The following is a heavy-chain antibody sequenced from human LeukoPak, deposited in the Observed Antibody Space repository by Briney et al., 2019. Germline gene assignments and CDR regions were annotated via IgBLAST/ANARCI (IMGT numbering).Heavy chain of an antibody. CDR3: ARDRRVAAAGTSLNWFDP. V-gene: IGHV4-39*07. CDR1: GGSISSSSYY. J-gene: IGHJ5*02. Sequence: SETLSLTCTVSGGSISSSSYYWGWIRQPPGKGLEWIGSIYYSGSTYYNPSLKSRVTISVDTSKNQFSLKLSSVTAADTAVYYCARDRRVAAAGTSLNWFDPWGQGTLVTVSS. D-gene: IGHD6-13*01. CDR2: IYYSGST.